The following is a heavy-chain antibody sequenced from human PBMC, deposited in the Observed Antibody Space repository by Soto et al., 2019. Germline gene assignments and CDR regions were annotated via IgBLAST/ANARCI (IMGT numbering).Heavy chain of an antibody. CDR2: IHGGGTV. CDR1: GFDFDNFE. Sequence: PGGSLRLSCVASGFDFDNFEMNWVRQAPGRGPEWLSYIHGGGTVYYADSVKGRFTISRDNSKNSLYLQMDSLRDEDTCVYFCVGGGLRYFDYWGQGALVTVSS. D-gene: IGHD3-16*01. J-gene: IGHJ4*02. V-gene: IGHV3-48*03. CDR3: VGGGLRYFDY.